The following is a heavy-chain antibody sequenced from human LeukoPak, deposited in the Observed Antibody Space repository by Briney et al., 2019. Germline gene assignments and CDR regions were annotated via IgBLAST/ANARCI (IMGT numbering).Heavy chain of an antibody. CDR3: AKPQYYDFWSGYED. CDR2: ISGSGGST. CDR1: GFTFSSYA. Sequence: PGGSLRLSCAASGFTFSSYAMHWVRQAPGKGLEWVSAISGSGGSTYYADSVKGRFTISRDNSKNTLYLQMNSLRAEDTAVYYCAKPQYYDFWSGYEDWGQGTLVTVSS. D-gene: IGHD3-3*01. V-gene: IGHV3-23*01. J-gene: IGHJ4*02.